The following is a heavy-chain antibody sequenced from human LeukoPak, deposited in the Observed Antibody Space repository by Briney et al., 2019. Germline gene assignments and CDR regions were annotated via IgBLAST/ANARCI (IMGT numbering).Heavy chain of an antibody. V-gene: IGHV4-59*01. D-gene: IGHD6-13*01. CDR3: ARGVNIAAAQYGY. CDR2: IYYSGTT. J-gene: IGHJ4*02. CDR1: GGSISSYY. Sequence: EPSETLSLTCTVSGGSISSYYWSWIRQPPGKGLEWIGYIYYSGTTNYNPSLKSRVTISVDTSKNQFSLKLSSVTAADTAVYYCARGVNIAAAQYGYWGQGTLVTVSS.